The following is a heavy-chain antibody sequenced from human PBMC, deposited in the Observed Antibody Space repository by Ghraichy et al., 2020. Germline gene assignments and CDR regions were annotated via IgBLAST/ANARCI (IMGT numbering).Heavy chain of an antibody. Sequence: ASVKVSCKASGYTFTGYYIHWVRQAPGQGLEWLGWINPNSGGTKYAEKFQGRVTMTRDTSISTAYMELSRLRSDDTAVYYCARLTLVEMTTIWGQGTLVTVSS. V-gene: IGHV1-2*02. CDR1: GYTFTGYY. CDR2: INPNSGGT. CDR3: ARLTLVEMTTI. J-gene: IGHJ4*02. D-gene: IGHD5-24*01.